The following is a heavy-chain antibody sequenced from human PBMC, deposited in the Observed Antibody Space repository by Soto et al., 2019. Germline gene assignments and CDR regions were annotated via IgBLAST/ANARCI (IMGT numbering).Heavy chain of an antibody. Sequence: SGTLSLTCTVSGDSISSYIRHWIRQPPGKGLEWIGCIYYSGSTKYNPSLKSRVTISVDTSKNQFSLKLNSMTAADTAVYYCAGQRQSDSSITQANWLDPWGQGTLVTVSS. D-gene: IGHD3-22*01. CDR1: GDSISSYI. CDR2: IYYSGST. V-gene: IGHV4-59*08. J-gene: IGHJ5*02. CDR3: AGQRQSDSSITQANWLDP.